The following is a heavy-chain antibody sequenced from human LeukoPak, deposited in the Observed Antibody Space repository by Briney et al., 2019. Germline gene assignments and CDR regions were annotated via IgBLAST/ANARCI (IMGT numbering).Heavy chain of an antibody. CDR3: AKRGVVIRVILVGFHKEAYYFDS. CDR1: GITLSNYC. J-gene: IGHJ4*02. Sequence: GGSLRLSCAVSGITLSNYCMGWVRQAPGKGLEWVAGISDSGGRTNYADSVKGRCTISKHNPKNTLYLHMNSLRDEDTAVYFCAKRGVVIRVILVGFHKEAYYFDSWGQGALVTVSS. V-gene: IGHV3-23*01. D-gene: IGHD3-22*01. CDR2: ISDSGGRT.